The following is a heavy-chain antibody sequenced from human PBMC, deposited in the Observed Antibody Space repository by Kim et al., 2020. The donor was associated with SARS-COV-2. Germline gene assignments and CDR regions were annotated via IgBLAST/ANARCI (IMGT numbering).Heavy chain of an antibody. CDR3: ARGTVPPRGWLLSPPRGGMDV. CDR1: GGSISSSNW. CDR2: IYHSGST. V-gene: IGHV4-4*02. D-gene: IGHD3-9*01. J-gene: IGHJ6*04. Sequence: SETLSLTCAVSGGSISSSNWWSWVRQPPGKGLEWIGEIYHSGSTNYNPSLKSRVTISVDKSKNQFSLKLSSVTAADTAVYYCARGTVPPRGWLLSPPRGGMDVWGKGTTVTVSS.